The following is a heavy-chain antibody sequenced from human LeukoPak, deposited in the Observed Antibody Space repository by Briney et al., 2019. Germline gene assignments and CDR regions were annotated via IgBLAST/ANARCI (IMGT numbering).Heavy chain of an antibody. V-gene: IGHV3-7*01. CDR3: ARRSYRGVIGVYYYYYMDV. CDR2: IKEDGSEK. CDR1: GFTFSSFW. J-gene: IGHJ6*03. Sequence: GGSLRLSCAASGFTFSSFWITWVRQAPGKGLEWVANIKEDGSEKYYVDSVKGRFTMSRDNAKNSVYLQMNRLRVEDTAVYYCARRSYRGVIGVYYYYYMDVWGKGTPVTVSS. D-gene: IGHD3-16*02.